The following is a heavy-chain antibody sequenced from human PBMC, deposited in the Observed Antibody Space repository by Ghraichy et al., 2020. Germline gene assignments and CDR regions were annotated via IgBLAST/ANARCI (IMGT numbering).Heavy chain of an antibody. Sequence: SQTISLTCTVSGGSISSGGYYWSWIRQHPGKGLEWIGYIYYSGSTYYNPSLKSRVTISVDTSKNQFSLKLSSVTAADTAVYYCARGGHLYDSSGYYLSGYFQHWGQGTLVTVSS. V-gene: IGHV4-31*03. J-gene: IGHJ1*01. CDR2: IYYSGST. D-gene: IGHD3-22*01. CDR1: GGSISSGGYY. CDR3: ARGGHLYDSSGYYLSGYFQH.